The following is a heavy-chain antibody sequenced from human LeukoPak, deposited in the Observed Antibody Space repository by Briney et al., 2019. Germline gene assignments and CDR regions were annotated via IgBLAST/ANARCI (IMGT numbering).Heavy chain of an antibody. D-gene: IGHD3-22*01. CDR2: ISYDGTNK. Sequence: PGGSLRLSCAASGFTFSSYAIHWVRQAPGKGLKWVAIISYDGTNKYYADSVRGRFTISRDNSKNTLYLQMNSLRAEDTAVYYCARGSVTMIVIDSWGQGTLVTVSS. J-gene: IGHJ4*02. V-gene: IGHV3-30-3*01. CDR3: ARGSVTMIVIDS. CDR1: GFTFSSYA.